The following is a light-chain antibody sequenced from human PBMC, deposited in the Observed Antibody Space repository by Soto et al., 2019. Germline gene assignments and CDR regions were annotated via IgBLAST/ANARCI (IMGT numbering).Light chain of an antibody. CDR3: QQYGRSPFT. J-gene: IGKJ3*01. CDR2: GAS. Sequence: EIVMTQSPVTLSVSPGERVTLSCRASQSVSSNLAWYQQKPGQAPSLLIYGASSRATGIPDRFSASGSGTDFTLTISRLEPEDFAVYYCQQYGRSPFTFGPGTKVD. V-gene: IGKV3-20*01. CDR1: QSVSSN.